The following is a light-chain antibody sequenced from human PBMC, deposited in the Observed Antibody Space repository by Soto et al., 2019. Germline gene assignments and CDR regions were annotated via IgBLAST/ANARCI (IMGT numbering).Light chain of an antibody. CDR3: SSYTSISSLGV. Sequence: QSALTQPASVSGSPGQSITISCTGTGSDVGSYKYVSWYRQHPGKAPKLIIFEVSNRPSGVSDRFSGSKSGNRASLTISGLQAEDEADYYCSSYTSISSLGVFGTGTKLTVL. CDR2: EVS. V-gene: IGLV2-14*01. CDR1: GSDVGSYKY. J-gene: IGLJ1*01.